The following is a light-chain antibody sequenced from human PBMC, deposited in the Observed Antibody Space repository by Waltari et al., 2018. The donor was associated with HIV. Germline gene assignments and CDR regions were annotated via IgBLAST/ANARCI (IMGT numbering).Light chain of an antibody. CDR1: SSDIGGYNY. Sequence: QSALTQPPSASGSPGQSVTISCTGTSSDIGGYNYVSWYQQHPDKAPKLMIYEVSKRPSGVPYRFSGSKSGNTASLTVSGLQAGDEANYYCYSYAGSNNWVFGGGTKLTVL. CDR2: EVS. CDR3: YSYAGSNNWV. J-gene: IGLJ3*02. V-gene: IGLV2-8*01.